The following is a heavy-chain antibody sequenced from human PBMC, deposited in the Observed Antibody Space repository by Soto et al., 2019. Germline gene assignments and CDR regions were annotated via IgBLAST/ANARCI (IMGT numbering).Heavy chain of an antibody. CDR3: AMLGGWSGGSNDMDV. Sequence: EVQLVESGGGLVQPGGSLRLSCAASGLIFSDYDMDWVRQAPGKGLEWVGRIRRKANSYTTEYTASVTGRFTISRNDSKNSLHWQMTTLKTEGTAVYYCAMLGGWSGGSNDMDVWCQGTTVTVSS. CDR1: GLIFSDYD. CDR2: IRRKANSYTT. J-gene: IGHJ6*02. V-gene: IGHV3-72*01. D-gene: IGHD6-19*01.